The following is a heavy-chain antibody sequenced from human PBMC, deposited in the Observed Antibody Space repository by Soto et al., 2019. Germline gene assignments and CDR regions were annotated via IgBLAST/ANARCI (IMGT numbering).Heavy chain of an antibody. CDR1: GGSISSSSYY. V-gene: IGHV4-39*01. D-gene: IGHD3-10*01. J-gene: IGHJ4*02. Sequence: SETLSLTCTVSGGSISSSSYYCGWIRQRPGKGLEWIGSIYYSGRSYYDPSLKFRVTISVDTSKAQFYLRLSCVIGAETAVSYSARTLVRGEITDLDYWGQEPLGTVSS. CDR3: ARTLVRGEITDLDY. CDR2: IYYSGRS.